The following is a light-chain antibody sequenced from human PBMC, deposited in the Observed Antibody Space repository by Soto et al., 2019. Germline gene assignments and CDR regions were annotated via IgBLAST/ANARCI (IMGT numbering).Light chain of an antibody. J-gene: IGKJ1*01. Sequence: DIPMTQSPSTLSAFVGDRITITCRASEGISKLLAWYQQKPGEAPKLLIFDASSLYSGVPSRFSASGSETEFTLTISSLQPDDFATYYCQQYNNNPPWTFGQGTKV. V-gene: IGKV1-5*01. CDR3: QQYNNNPPWT. CDR1: EGISKL. CDR2: DAS.